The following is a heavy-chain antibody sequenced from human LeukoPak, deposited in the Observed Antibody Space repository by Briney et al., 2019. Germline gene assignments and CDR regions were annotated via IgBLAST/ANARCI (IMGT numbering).Heavy chain of an antibody. CDR2: ITTTGATT. V-gene: IGHV3-23*01. J-gene: IGHJ4*02. Sequence: PGGSLRLSCAASGFTFGSYGMSWVRQAPGKGLEWVSFITTTGATTSYADSVKGRFTISRDNPRNTLYMQMNSLRDEDTALYHCAIMHGYYDGSGYWVQWGQGTLVTVSS. D-gene: IGHD3-22*01. CDR1: GFTFGSYG. CDR3: AIMHGYYDGSGYWVQ.